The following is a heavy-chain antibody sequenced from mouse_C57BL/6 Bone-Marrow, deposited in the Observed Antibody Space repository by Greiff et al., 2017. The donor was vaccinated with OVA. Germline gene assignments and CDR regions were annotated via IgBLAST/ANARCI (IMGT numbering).Heavy chain of an antibody. CDR3: AREDLITTVARYFDV. CDR1: GYTFTSYW. D-gene: IGHD1-1*01. J-gene: IGHJ1*03. CDR2: IHPNSGST. Sequence: QVQLQQPGAELVKPGASVKLSCKASGYTFTSYWMHWVKQRPGQGLEWIGMIHPNSGSTNYNAKFKSKATLTVDKSSSKAYMQLSSLTSEDSAVYYCAREDLITTVARYFDVWGTGTSVTVSS. V-gene: IGHV1-64*01.